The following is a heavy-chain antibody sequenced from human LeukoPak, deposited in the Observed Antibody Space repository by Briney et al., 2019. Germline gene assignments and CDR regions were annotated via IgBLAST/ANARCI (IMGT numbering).Heavy chain of an antibody. CDR2: IYTSGST. Sequence: SETLSLTCTVSGGSISSYYWSWIRQPAGKGLEWIGRIYTSGSTNYNPSLKSRVTMSVDTSKNQFSLKLSSVTAADTAVYYCARDRGSGWYQEYYFDYWGQGTLVTVSS. CDR1: GGSISSYY. J-gene: IGHJ4*02. V-gene: IGHV4-4*07. CDR3: ARDRGSGWYQEYYFDY. D-gene: IGHD6-19*01.